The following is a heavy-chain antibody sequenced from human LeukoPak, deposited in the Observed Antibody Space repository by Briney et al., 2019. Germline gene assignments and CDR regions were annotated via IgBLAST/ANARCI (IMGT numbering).Heavy chain of an antibody. CDR1: GGTFSGYA. Sequence: ASVKVSCKASGGTFSGYAISWVRQAPGQGLEWMGIINPSGGSTTYAQKFQGRVTMTRDTSTGTVYMELSSLRSEDTAVYYCARVDYYDSSGYDYWGQGTLVTVSS. CDR2: INPSGGST. J-gene: IGHJ4*02. D-gene: IGHD3-22*01. V-gene: IGHV1-46*01. CDR3: ARVDYYDSSGYDY.